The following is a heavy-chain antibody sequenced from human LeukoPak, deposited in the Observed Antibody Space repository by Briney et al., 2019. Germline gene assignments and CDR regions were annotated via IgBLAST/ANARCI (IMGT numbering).Heavy chain of an antibody. J-gene: IGHJ4*02. CDR3: AKVATFWGSGYFHY. D-gene: IGHD3-16*01. CDR1: GFTFSSYA. Sequence: GGSLRLSCVASGFTFSSYAMSWVRQAPGKGLEWVSAISGSGGSTYYANSVKGRFTISRDNSKNTLYLQMNSLRAEDTAVYYCAKVATFWGSGYFHYWGQGTLVTVSS. CDR2: ISGSGGST. V-gene: IGHV3-23*01.